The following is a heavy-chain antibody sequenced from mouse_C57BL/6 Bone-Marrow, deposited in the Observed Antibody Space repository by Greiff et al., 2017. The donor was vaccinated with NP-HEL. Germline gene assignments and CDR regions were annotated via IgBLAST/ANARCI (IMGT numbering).Heavy chain of an antibody. V-gene: IGHV1-69*01. CDR2: IDPSDSYT. Sequence: HVQLQQPGAELVMPGASVKLSCKASGYTFTSYWMHWVKQRPGQGLEWIGEIDPSDSYTNYNQKFKGKSTLTVDKSSSTAYMQLSSLTSEDSAVYYCARSGTWYFDVWGTGTTVTVSS. CDR1: GYTFTSYW. D-gene: IGHD3-3*01. CDR3: ARSGTWYFDV. J-gene: IGHJ1*03.